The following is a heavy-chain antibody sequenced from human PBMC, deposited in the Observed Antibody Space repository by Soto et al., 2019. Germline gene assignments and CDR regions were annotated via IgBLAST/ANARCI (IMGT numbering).Heavy chain of an antibody. CDR2: ISNDGSRT. Sequence: AGSLRPSCVTSGFSLSDYGMGWVRPAPGKGLEWVSGISNDGSRTYYADAVKGRFSISRDNSKNTVYLQMNGLRHDDTAVFYSETRQQEVRYFGPWGQGTLVTVSS. D-gene: IGHD1-1*01. J-gene: IGHJ5*02. CDR3: ETRQQEVRYFGP. V-gene: IGHV3-23*01. CDR1: GFSLSDYG.